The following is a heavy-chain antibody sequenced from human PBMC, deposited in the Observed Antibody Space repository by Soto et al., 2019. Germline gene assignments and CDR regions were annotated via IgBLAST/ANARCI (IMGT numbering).Heavy chain of an antibody. CDR3: AHLERRSPRDSSGWSVFDY. J-gene: IGHJ4*02. CDR2: IYWDDDK. Sequence: QITLKESGPTLVKPTQTLTLTCTFSGFSLSTSGVGVGWIRQPQGKALEWLALIYWDDDKRYSPSLKSSLTITKATSKNQVVLTMTNMDPVDTATYYCAHLERRSPRDSSGWSVFDYWGQGTLVTVS. CDR1: GFSLSTSGVG. D-gene: IGHD6-19*01. V-gene: IGHV2-5*02.